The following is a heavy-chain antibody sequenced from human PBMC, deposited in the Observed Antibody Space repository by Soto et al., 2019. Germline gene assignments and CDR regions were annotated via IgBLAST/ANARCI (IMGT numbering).Heavy chain of an antibody. Sequence: PSETLSLTCAVYGGSFSGYYWSWIRQPPGKGLEWIGEINHSGSTNYNPSLKSRVTISVDTSKNQFSLKLSSVTAADTAVYYCARVSVATNDYWGQGTLVTVSS. CDR3: ARVSVATNDY. V-gene: IGHV4-34*01. D-gene: IGHD5-12*01. CDR2: INHSGST. CDR1: GGSFSGYY. J-gene: IGHJ4*02.